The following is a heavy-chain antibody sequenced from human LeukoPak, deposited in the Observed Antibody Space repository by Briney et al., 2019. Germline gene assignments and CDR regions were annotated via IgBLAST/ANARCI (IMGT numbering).Heavy chain of an antibody. V-gene: IGHV3-7*01. D-gene: IGHD5-18*01. CDR3: ARDTGGYSYGYPDY. Sequence: GGSLRLSCAASGFTFSSYWMSWVRQAPGKGLEWVANIKQDGSEKYYVDSVKGRFTISRDNAKNSLYLQMNSLRAEDTAVYYCARDTGGYSYGYPDYWGQGTLVTVSS. CDR1: GFTFSSYW. J-gene: IGHJ4*02. CDR2: IKQDGSEK.